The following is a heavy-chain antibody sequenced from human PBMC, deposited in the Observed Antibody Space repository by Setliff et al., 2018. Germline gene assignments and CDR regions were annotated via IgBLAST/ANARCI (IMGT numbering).Heavy chain of an antibody. CDR1: GGSVSTFY. V-gene: IGHV4-4*09. Sequence: SETLSLTCRVSGGSVSTFYWTWIRQPPGKGLEWIGYIFTSGSTQYNPSLKSRATISRDTSSNQFSLKLFSVTAADTAVYYCARHPTGFPNWFDVWGQGTLVTVSS. D-gene: IGHD3-9*01. CDR2: IFTSGST. J-gene: IGHJ5*02. CDR3: ARHPTGFPNWFDV.